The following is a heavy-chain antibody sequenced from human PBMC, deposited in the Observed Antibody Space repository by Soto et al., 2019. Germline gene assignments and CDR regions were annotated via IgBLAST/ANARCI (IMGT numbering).Heavy chain of an antibody. Sequence: GGSLRLSCAASGFTFNNYAMNWVRQAPGKGLEWVATISNTGGSTYYADSAKGRFTISRDNSKNTLYSQMNSLRVEDTAVYYCAKDRLAGNFDYWGQGTQVTVSS. J-gene: IGHJ4*02. V-gene: IGHV3-23*01. CDR3: AKDRLAGNFDY. CDR2: ISNTGGST. CDR1: GFTFNNYA.